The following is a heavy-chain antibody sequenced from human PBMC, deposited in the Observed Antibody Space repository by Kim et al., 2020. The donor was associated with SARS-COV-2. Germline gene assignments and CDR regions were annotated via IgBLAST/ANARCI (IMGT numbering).Heavy chain of an antibody. Sequence: AQKVTGRVTMTRDPSISTAYMELSRLRSDDTAVYYCARDKRGSGSSYTDYWGQGTLVTVSS. V-gene: IGHV1-2*02. D-gene: IGHD3-10*01. CDR3: ARDKRGSGSSYTDY. J-gene: IGHJ4*02.